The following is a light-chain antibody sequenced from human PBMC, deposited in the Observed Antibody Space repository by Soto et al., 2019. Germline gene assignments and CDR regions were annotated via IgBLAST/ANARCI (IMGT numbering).Light chain of an antibody. CDR2: GAS. CDR3: QQYGTLPLT. J-gene: IGKJ4*01. Sequence: EIVLTQSPGTLSLSPGERATLSCRASQSVSSNLAWYQQKPGQAPRLLIYGASTRATGIPDRFSGSASGTVFTLTITRLEPEDFAVYYCQQYGTLPLTFGGGTKVDIK. CDR1: QSVSSN. V-gene: IGKV3-20*01.